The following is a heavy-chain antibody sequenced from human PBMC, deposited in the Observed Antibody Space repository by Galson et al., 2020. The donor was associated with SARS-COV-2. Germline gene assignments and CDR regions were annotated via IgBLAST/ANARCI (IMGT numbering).Heavy chain of an antibody. Sequence: GESLKISCAASGFTFDNFAMHWVRQAPGKGPEWVAVISYDGSNRHYADSVRGRFTISRDHSKNTLYLQMNSLRADDTAVYYCARGDEVVTATYYYYYYYGLDAWGQGTTVTVSS. V-gene: IGHV3-30-3*01. D-gene: IGHD2-21*02. CDR2: ISYDGSNR. J-gene: IGHJ6*02. CDR1: GFTFDNFA. CDR3: ARGDEVVTATYYYYYYYGLDA.